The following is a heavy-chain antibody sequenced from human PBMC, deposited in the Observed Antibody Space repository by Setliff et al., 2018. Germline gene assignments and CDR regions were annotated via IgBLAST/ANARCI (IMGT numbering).Heavy chain of an antibody. CDR1: GGSFSGYY. V-gene: IGHV4-34*12. J-gene: IGHJ4*02. CDR2: IIHSGST. Sequence: KSSETLSLTCAVYGGSFSGYYWSWIRQPPGKRLEWIGEIIHSGSTYYNPSLKSRVTISVDTSKNQFSLKLSSVTAADTAVYYCARALDYLDYWGQGTLVTVSS. CDR3: ARALDYLDY.